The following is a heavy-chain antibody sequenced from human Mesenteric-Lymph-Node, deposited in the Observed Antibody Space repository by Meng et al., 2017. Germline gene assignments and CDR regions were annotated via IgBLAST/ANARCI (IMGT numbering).Heavy chain of an antibody. CDR2: IGTAGDT. CDR3: ARGNYYDSSGYPAYGMDV. V-gene: IGHV3-13*01. J-gene: IGHJ6*02. D-gene: IGHD3-22*01. Sequence: GEPLKISCAASGFTFSSYDMHWVRQATGKGLEWVSAIGTAGDTYYPGSVKGRFTISRENAKNSLYLQMNSLRAGDTAVYYCARGNYYDSSGYPAYGMDVWGQGTTVTVSS. CDR1: GFTFSSYD.